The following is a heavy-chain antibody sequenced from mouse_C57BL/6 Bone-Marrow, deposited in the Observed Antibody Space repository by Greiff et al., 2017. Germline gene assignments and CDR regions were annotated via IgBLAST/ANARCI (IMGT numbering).Heavy chain of an antibody. Sequence: GGGLVQPKGSLKLSCAASGFSFNTYAMNWVRQAPGKGLDGVARIRSKSNNYATYYADSVKDRFTISRDDSESMLYLQMNNLKTEDTAMYYCVRQGITTVVPHWYFDVWGTGTTVTVSS. V-gene: IGHV10-1*01. CDR3: VRQGITTVVPHWYFDV. D-gene: IGHD1-1*01. CDR1: GFSFNTYA. J-gene: IGHJ1*03. CDR2: IRSKSNNYAT.